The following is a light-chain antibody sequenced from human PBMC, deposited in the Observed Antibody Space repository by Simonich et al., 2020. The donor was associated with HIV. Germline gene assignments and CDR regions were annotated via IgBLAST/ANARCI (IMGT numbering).Light chain of an antibody. J-gene: IGLJ2*01. CDR3: SSYTSSSSVV. CDR2: DVS. CDR1: SSDVGGYNY. V-gene: IGLV2-14*03. Sequence: QSALTQPASVSGSPGQSITISCTGTSSDVGGYNYVSWYPQHPGKAPKLMIYDVSNRPSWVSNRFSGSKSGNTASLTISGLQAEDEADYYCSSYTSSSSVVFGGGTKLTVL.